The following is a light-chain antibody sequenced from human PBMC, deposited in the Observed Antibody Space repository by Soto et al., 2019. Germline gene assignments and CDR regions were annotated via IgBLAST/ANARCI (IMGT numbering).Light chain of an antibody. Sequence: IVMTQSPASLSVSPGERATLSCRASQSVSSNLAWYQQKPGQAPRLLLYGASTRATGIPARFSGSGSGTEFTLTISGLQSEDFAVYYCQHYNNWPPWTFGQGTKVDIK. J-gene: IGKJ1*01. CDR1: QSVSSN. V-gene: IGKV3-15*01. CDR2: GAS. CDR3: QHYNNWPPWT.